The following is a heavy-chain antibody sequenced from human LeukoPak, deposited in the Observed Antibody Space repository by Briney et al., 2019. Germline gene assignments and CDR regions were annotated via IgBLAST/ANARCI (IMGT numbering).Heavy chain of an antibody. J-gene: IGHJ4*02. V-gene: IGHV3-48*01. CDR3: ARGGYCRSTSCYYYFDY. CDR1: GFTFSSYG. D-gene: IGHD2-2*01. CDR2: ISSSSSTI. Sequence: GGSLRLACAASGFTFSSYGMTWVRQAPGKGLEWVSYISSSSSTIYYADSVKGRFTISRDNAKNSLYLQLNSLRAEDTAVYYCARGGYCRSTSCYYYFDYWGQGTLVTVSS.